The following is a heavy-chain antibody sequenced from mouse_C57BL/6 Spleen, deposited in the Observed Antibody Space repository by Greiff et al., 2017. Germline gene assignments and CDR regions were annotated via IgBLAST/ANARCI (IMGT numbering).Heavy chain of an antibody. D-gene: IGHD3-2*02. CDR3: ARKEAQAAMDD. CDR1: GYSFTGYY. Sequence: VQLQQSGPELVKPGASVKISCKASGYSFTGYYMNWVKQSPEKSLEWIGEINPSTGGTTYNQKFKAKATLTVDKSSSTAYMQLKSLTSEDSAVYYCARKEAQAAMDDWGQGTSVTVSS. J-gene: IGHJ4*01. V-gene: IGHV1-42*01. CDR2: INPSTGGT.